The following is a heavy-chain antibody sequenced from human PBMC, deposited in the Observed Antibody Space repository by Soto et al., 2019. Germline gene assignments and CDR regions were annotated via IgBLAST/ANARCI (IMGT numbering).Heavy chain of an antibody. Sequence: SETLSLTCAVYGGSFSGYYWSWIRQPPGKGLEWIGEINHSGSTNYNPCLKSRVTISVDTSKNQFSLKLSSVTAADTAVYYCAREKPYSSSWYHDYWCQGTLVPVS. J-gene: IGHJ4*02. D-gene: IGHD6-13*01. CDR3: AREKPYSSSWYHDY. CDR2: INHSGST. CDR1: GGSFSGYY. V-gene: IGHV4-34*01.